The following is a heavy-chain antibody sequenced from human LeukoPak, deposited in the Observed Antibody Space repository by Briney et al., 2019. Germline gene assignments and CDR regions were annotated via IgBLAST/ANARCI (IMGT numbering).Heavy chain of an antibody. CDR1: GYTFTSYG. D-gene: IGHD3-22*01. J-gene: IGHJ1*01. CDR2: ISAYNGNT. Sequence: ASVKVSCKASGYTFTSYGISWVRQAPGQGLEWMGWISAYNGNTNYAQKLQGRVTMTTDTSTSTAYMELRSQRSDDTAVYYCARDLGGSVYYYAYTIEYLQHWGQGTLVTVSS. V-gene: IGHV1-18*01. CDR3: ARDLGGSVYYYAYTIEYLQH.